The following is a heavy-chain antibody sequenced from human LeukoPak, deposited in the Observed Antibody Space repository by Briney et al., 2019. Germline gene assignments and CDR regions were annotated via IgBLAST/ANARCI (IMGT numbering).Heavy chain of an antibody. CDR3: ARDLIMITFGGVIVPVMHSFDI. V-gene: IGHV3-48*01. CDR1: GFTFSSYS. D-gene: IGHD3-16*02. Sequence: PGGSLRLSCAASGFTFSSYSMNWVRQAPGKGLEWVSYISSSSSTIYYADSVKGRFTISRDNAKNSLYLQMNSLRAEDTAVYYCARDLIMITFGGVIVPVMHSFDIWGQGTMVTVSS. CDR2: ISSSSSTI. J-gene: IGHJ3*02.